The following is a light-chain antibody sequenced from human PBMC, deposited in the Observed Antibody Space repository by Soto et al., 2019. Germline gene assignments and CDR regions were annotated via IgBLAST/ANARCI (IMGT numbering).Light chain of an antibody. CDR2: DAS. V-gene: IGKV3-11*01. J-gene: IGKJ2*01. CDR3: HKRAHWPHA. CDR1: QSVSSY. Sequence: EIVLTQSPATLSLSPGERATLSCRASQSVSSYLIWYQQTPGQAPRLLIHDASNRATGIPARFSRSGSGTDVTLTISSLEPEDSAVYYCHKRAHWPHAFGQGTKLEIK.